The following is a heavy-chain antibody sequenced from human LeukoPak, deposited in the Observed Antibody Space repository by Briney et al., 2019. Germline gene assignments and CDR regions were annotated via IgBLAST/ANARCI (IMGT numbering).Heavy chain of an antibody. J-gene: IGHJ4*02. CDR2: FDPEDGET. D-gene: IGHD3-16*02. V-gene: IGHV1-24*01. CDR1: GYTLTELS. CDR3: ATGLYDYVWGSYRQNHY. Sequence: ASVKVSCKVSGYTLTELSMHWVRQAPGKGLEWMGGFDPEDGETTYAQKFQGRVTMTEDTSTDTAYMELSSLRSEDTAVYYCATGLYDYVWGSYRQNHYWGQGTLVTVSS.